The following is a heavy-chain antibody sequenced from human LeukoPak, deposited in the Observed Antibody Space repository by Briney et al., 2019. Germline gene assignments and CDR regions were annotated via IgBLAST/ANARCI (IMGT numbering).Heavy chain of an antibody. Sequence: GGSLRLSCEASRFTFSNYWMSWVRQAPGKGLEWVANIKQDGSEKYYVDSVKGRFTISRDNAKNSLYLQMNSLRAEDTAVYYCARARGYSSGWYQYYFDYWGQGTLVTVSS. J-gene: IGHJ4*02. D-gene: IGHD6-19*01. V-gene: IGHV3-7*01. CDR3: ARARGYSSGWYQYYFDY. CDR1: RFTFSNYW. CDR2: IKQDGSEK.